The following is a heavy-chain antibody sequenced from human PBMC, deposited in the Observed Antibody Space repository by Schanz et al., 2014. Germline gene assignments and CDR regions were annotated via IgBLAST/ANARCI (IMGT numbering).Heavy chain of an antibody. CDR3: ARDIQYHYDTSGPVGAFDI. V-gene: IGHV1-69*04. CDR1: GGTFSNYA. Sequence: QVQLVQSGAEVKKPGSSVKVSCKASGGTFSNYAINWVRQAPGQGLEWMGRIIPIFGIANYAQNFQGRVTITADKSTTTAYMELSSLRSEDTAVYYCARDIQYHYDTSGPVGAFDIWGQGTVVTVSS. D-gene: IGHD3-22*01. J-gene: IGHJ3*02. CDR2: IIPIFGIA.